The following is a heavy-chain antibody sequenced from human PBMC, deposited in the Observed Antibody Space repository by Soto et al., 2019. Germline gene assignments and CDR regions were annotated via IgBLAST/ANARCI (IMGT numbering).Heavy chain of an antibody. V-gene: IGHV5-51*01. Sequence: GESLKISCKGSGYSFTSYWIGWVRQMPGKGLEWMGIIYPGDSDTRYSPSFQGQVTISADKSISTAYLKRSSLTASDTARSYCARNRGSYYYYDRRDVWCQGTTVTVSS. CDR2: IYPGDSDT. J-gene: IGHJ6*02. CDR3: ARNRGSYYYYDRRDV. D-gene: IGHD1-26*01. CDR1: GYSFTSYW.